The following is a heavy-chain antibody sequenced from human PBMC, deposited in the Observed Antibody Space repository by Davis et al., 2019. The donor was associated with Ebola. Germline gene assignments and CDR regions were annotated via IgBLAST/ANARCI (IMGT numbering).Heavy chain of an antibody. CDR1: CFILSSYV. Sequence: SLITSCASSCFILSSYVMHWVRHAPGKGLVWVSRINGDGSSTSYADSVKGRLTVSRDNAKDTLYLQMNSLRAEDTAVYYCVRGQYFWSATLDYWGQGNLVTVSS. V-gene: IGHV3-74*01. CDR3: VRGQYFWSATLDY. D-gene: IGHD3-3*01. CDR2: INGDGSST. J-gene: IGHJ4*02.